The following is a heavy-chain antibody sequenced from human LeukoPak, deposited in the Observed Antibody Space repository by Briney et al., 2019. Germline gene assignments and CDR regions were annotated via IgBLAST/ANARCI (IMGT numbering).Heavy chain of an antibody. Sequence: GGSLRLSCAASGFTFSNYWMHWVRQAPGKGLVWVSRINSDGRSTNYADSVKGRFTISRDNAKNSLYLQMNSLRAEDTAVYYCAELGITMIGGVWGKGTTVTTSS. D-gene: IGHD3-10*02. J-gene: IGHJ6*04. V-gene: IGHV3-74*01. CDR1: GFTFSNYW. CDR3: AELGITMIGGV. CDR2: INSDGRST.